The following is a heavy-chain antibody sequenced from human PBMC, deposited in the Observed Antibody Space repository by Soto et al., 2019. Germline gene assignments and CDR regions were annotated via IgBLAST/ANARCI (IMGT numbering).Heavy chain of an antibody. CDR2: IYYSGST. Sequence: ETLSLTCTVSGGSVSSDSYYWSWIRQPPGKGLEWMGYIYYSGSTKYNPSLKSRVTISVDTSKNQFSLKLRSVTAADTAVYYCVRDCSGGSCYSNYGLDVWGQGTTVTVSS. V-gene: IGHV4-61*01. J-gene: IGHJ6*02. CDR3: VRDCSGGSCYSNYGLDV. CDR1: GGSVSSDSYY. D-gene: IGHD2-15*01.